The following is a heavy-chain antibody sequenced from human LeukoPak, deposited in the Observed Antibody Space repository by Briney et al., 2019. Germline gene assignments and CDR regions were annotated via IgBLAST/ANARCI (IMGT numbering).Heavy chain of an antibody. D-gene: IGHD3-22*01. CDR3: VKPPKSYYDRGAFYI. CDR2: ISSNGGST. CDR1: GFTFSSYA. J-gene: IGHJ3*02. V-gene: IGHV3-64D*09. Sequence: PGGSLRLSCSASGFTFSSYAMHWVRQAPGKGLEYVSAISSNGGSTYYADSVKGSFTISRDNSKNTLHLQMSMLSADAAAVYYWVKPPKSYYDRGAFYICGQGTMVTVSS.